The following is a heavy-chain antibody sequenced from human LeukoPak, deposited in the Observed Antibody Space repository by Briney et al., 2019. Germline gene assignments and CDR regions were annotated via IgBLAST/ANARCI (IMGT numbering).Heavy chain of an antibody. CDR2: IKQDGSEK. CDR3: ARELNYDFWGGYHTGGYYYYYMDV. V-gene: IGHV3-7*01. J-gene: IGHJ6*03. Sequence: TGGSLRLSCAASGFTFSSYWMSWVRQAPGKGLEWVANIKQDGSEKYYVDSVKGRFTISRDNAKNSLYLQMNSLRAEDTAVYYCARELNYDFWGGYHTGGYYYYYMDVWGKGTTVTVSS. D-gene: IGHD3-3*01. CDR1: GFTFSSYW.